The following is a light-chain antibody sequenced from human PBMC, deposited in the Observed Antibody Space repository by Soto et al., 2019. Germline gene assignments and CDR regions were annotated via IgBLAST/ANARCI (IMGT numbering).Light chain of an antibody. Sequence: DIQMTQSPSTLSASVGDRVTITCRASQSISSWLAWYQQKPGKAPMLLIYDASSLESGVPSRFSGSGSGTEFTLTISSLQPDDFATYYCQQYNSYSPGFTLGPGTKVDIK. CDR1: QSISSW. J-gene: IGKJ3*01. CDR3: QQYNSYSPGFT. CDR2: DAS. V-gene: IGKV1-5*01.